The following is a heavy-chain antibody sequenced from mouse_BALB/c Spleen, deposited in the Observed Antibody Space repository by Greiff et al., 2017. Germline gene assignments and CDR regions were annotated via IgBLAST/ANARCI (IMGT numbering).Heavy chain of an antibody. D-gene: IGHD1-1*01. CDR1: WFTFTDYY. CDR3: AGWNDSSYAMDY. Sequence: VKLVESGGGLVQPGGFLRPSCSTSWFTFTDYYIILVRQPPGKALEGVGFLRNKSNGYTTEYSASVKGRFTISRNNSQNILYLQMNTLRAEDSATNYCAGWNDSSYAMDYWGQGTSVTVSS. V-gene: IGHV7-3*02. J-gene: IGHJ4*01. CDR2: LRNKSNGYTT.